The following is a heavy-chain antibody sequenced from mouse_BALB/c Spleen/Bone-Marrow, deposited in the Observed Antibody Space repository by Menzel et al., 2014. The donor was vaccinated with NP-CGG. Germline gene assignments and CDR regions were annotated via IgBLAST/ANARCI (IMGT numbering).Heavy chain of an antibody. Sequence: CGPELVKPGASVKMSCKASGYTFTSYVMHWVKQKPGQGLEWIGYINPYNDGTKYNEKFKGMATLTSDRSSSTAYMELSSLTSEYSAVYYCAKGRNYRYDFDYWGEGTTLTISS. D-gene: IGHD2-14*01. V-gene: IGHV1-14*01. CDR1: GYTFTSYV. CDR2: INPYNDGT. CDR3: AKGRNYRYDFDY. J-gene: IGHJ2*01.